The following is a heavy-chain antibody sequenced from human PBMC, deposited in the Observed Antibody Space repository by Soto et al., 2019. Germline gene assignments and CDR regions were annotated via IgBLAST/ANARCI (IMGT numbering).Heavy chain of an antibody. V-gene: IGHV4-59*01. CDR3: ARMNQLAPKRNAFDI. Sequence: QVQLQESGPGLVKPSETLSLTCTVSGGSISSYFWTWIRQSPGKGLQWIGYVHYSGNTNYNPSLKSRVTMSVDTSQNQFSLRLASVTAADTAVYYCARMNQLAPKRNAFDIWGQGTMVTVSS. CDR1: GGSISSYF. CDR2: VHYSGNT. D-gene: IGHD1-1*01. J-gene: IGHJ3*02.